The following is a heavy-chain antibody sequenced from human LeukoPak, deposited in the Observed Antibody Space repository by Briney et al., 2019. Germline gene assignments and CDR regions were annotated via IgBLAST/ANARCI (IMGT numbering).Heavy chain of an antibody. CDR1: GYTFTSYG. Sequence: ASVKVSCKASGYTFTSYGISWVRQAPGQGLEWMGWISAYNGNTNYAQKLQGRVTMTTDTSTSTACMELRSLRSDDTAVYYCARIRDYYGSGSYSYYFDYWGQGTLVTVSS. CDR3: ARIRDYYGSGSYSYYFDY. V-gene: IGHV1-18*01. CDR2: ISAYNGNT. D-gene: IGHD3-10*01. J-gene: IGHJ4*02.